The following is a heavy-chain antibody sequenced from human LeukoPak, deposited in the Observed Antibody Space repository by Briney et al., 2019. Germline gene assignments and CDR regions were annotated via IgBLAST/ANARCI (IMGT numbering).Heavy chain of an antibody. Sequence: GGSLRLSCAASGFTFSSAWMTWVRQAPGKGLERVGRIFRRSDGETTDYAAPVKGRFTISRDDSKNTLYLQMNSLKTEDTAVYYCTTDLPWYHAPSDYWGQGTLVTVSS. CDR2: IFRRSDGETT. J-gene: IGHJ4*02. D-gene: IGHD4-23*01. V-gene: IGHV3-15*01. CDR1: GFTFSSAW. CDR3: TTDLPWYHAPSDY.